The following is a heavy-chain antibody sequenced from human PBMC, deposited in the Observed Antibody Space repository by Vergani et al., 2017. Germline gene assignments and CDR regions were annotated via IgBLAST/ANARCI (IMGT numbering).Heavy chain of an antibody. V-gene: IGHV3-48*03. J-gene: IGHJ6*02. CDR2: ISSSGSTI. CDR3: ARALLYYDFWTGSLAGMDV. D-gene: IGHD3-3*01. CDR1: GFTFSSYE. Sequence: EVQLVESGGGLVQPGGSLRLSCAASGFTFSSYEMNWVRQAPGKGLEWVSYISSSGSTIYYADSVKGRFTISRDNAKNSLYLQMNGLRAEDTAVYYCARALLYYDFWTGSLAGMDVWGQGTTVTVSS.